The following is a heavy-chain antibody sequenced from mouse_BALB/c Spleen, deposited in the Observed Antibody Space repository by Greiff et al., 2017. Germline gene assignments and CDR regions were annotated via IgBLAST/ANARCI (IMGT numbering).Heavy chain of an antibody. CDR2: IYWDDDK. CDR3: ARRWDYYGSSPLMDY. CDR1: GFSLSTSGMG. Sequence: QVTLKESGPGILQPSQTLSLTCSFSGFSLSTSGMGVSWIRQPSGKGLEWLAHIYWDDDKRYNPSLKSRLTISKDTSRNQVFLKITSVDTADTATYYCARRWDYYGSSPLMDYWGQGTSVTVSS. J-gene: IGHJ4*01. D-gene: IGHD1-1*01. V-gene: IGHV8-12*01.